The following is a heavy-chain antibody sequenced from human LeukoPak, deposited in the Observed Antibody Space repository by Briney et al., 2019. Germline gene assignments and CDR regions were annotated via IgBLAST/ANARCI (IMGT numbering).Heavy chain of an antibody. CDR1: GFTLSSYW. CDR2: IKEDGSEK. V-gene: IGHV3-7*03. D-gene: IGHD3-10*01. CDR3: ARDWVAGVPFDAFDI. J-gene: IGHJ3*02. Sequence: GGSLRLSCAASGFTLSSYWVSWVRQAPGKGLEWVANIKEDGSEKYYVDSVKGRFTISRDNAKNSLYLHMNSLTAEDTATYYCARDWVAGVPFDAFDIWGQGTMVSVSS.